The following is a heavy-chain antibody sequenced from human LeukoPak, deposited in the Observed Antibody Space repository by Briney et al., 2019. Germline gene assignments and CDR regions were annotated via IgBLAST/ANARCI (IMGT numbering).Heavy chain of an antibody. J-gene: IGHJ3*02. Sequence: PGGSLRLSCAASGFTFSSYSMNWVRQAPGKGLEWVSSISSGSTYIYYGDPLKGRFTISRDNAKNSLYLQMNSLRAEDTAVYYCARRVASANDAFDIWGQGTMVTVSS. CDR3: ARRVASANDAFDI. V-gene: IGHV3-21*01. CDR2: ISSGSTYI. CDR1: GFTFSSYS. D-gene: IGHD6-13*01.